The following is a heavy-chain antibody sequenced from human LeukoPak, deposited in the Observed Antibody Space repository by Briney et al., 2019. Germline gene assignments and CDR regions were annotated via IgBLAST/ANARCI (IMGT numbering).Heavy chain of an antibody. CDR2: IYPGDSET. V-gene: IGHV5-51*01. CDR3: ARWDYDILTAHINY. J-gene: IGHJ4*02. CDR1: GYTFFSYW. Sequence: GESLKISCKGSGYTFFSYWIGWVRQMPGKGLEWMGIIYPGDSETRYNPSFQGRVTISADKSINTTYLQWSSLKASDTAIYYCARWDYDILTAHINYWGQGTLVTVSS. D-gene: IGHD3-9*01.